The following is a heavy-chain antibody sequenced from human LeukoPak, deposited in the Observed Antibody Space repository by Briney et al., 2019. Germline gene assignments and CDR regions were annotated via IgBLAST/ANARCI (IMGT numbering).Heavy chain of an antibody. J-gene: IGHJ5*02. CDR3: ANWIQLWLNWFDP. CDR2: INHSGST. V-gene: IGHV4-34*01. D-gene: IGHD5-18*01. Sequence: SETLSLTCAVYGGSFSGYYWSWIRQPPGKGLGWIGEINHSGSTNYNPSLKSRVTISVDTSKNQFSLKLSSVTAADTAVYYCANWIQLWLNWFDPWGQGTLVTVSS. CDR1: GGSFSGYY.